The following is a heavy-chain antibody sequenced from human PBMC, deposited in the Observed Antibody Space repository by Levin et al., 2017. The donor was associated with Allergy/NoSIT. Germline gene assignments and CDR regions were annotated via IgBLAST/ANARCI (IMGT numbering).Heavy chain of an antibody. CDR2: IDGDNDK. V-gene: IGHV2-70*04. CDR3: ARMGAVAGHYGMYV. Sequence: GFSLSTSGMRVSWIRQPQGKEVEGLARIDGDNDKFYSTSLQPRLTISKDTSKNQVVLTMTNMDPVDTGTYYCARMGAVAGHYGMYVWGQGTTVTVSS. CDR1: GFSLSTSGMR. J-gene: IGHJ6*02. D-gene: IGHD6-19*01.